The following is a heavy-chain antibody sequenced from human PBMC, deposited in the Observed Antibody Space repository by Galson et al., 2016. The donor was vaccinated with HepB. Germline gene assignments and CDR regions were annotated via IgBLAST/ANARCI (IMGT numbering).Heavy chain of an antibody. CDR2: IDHSGST. J-gene: IGHJ4*02. Sequence: SETLSLTCAVYGGSFSGYYWSWIRQPPGKGLEWIGEIDHSGSTNYNPSLKSRVTISADTSKNQVSLMVTSVTAEDTAVYYCARDLPLLGWGQGTLVTVSS. D-gene: IGHD2-15*01. V-gene: IGHV4-34*01. CDR3: ARDLPLLG. CDR1: GGSFSGYY.